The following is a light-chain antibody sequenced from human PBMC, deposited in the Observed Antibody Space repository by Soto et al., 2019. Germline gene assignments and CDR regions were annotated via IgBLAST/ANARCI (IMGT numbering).Light chain of an antibody. CDR1: SRDVGGYRF. J-gene: IGLJ1*01. CDR2: EIT. CDR3: SSWTPSNTLV. Sequence: QSVLTQPASVSGSPGQSITMSCTGTSRDVGGYRFVSWYQQHPGKVPKLIISEITGRPSGVSDRFSGSKSGNTASLTIFGLQAEDEADYYCSSWTPSNTLVFGTGTKLTVL. V-gene: IGLV2-14*01.